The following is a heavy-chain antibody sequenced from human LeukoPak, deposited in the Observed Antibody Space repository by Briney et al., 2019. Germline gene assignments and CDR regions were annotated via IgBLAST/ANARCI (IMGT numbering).Heavy chain of an antibody. J-gene: IGHJ3*02. CDR1: GFNFITYT. V-gene: IGHV3-21*01. Sequence: PGGSLRLSCAASGFNFITYTMNWVRQAPGKGLEWVSSISSSSSYIYYADSVQGRFTISRGNAKKSLYLQMNSLRAEDTAVYYCARGSDYYGSGSYYNIRDAFDIWGQGTMVTVSS. D-gene: IGHD3-10*01. CDR3: ARGSDYYGSGSYYNIRDAFDI. CDR2: ISSSSSYI.